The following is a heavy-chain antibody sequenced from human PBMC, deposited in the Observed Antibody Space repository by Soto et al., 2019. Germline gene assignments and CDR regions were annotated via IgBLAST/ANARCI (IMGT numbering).Heavy chain of an antibody. Sequence: ASVKVSCKASGYTFTDYFMHWVRQAPGQGLEWMGWINGNSGGTSYAQKFQGRVAMTRDTSISTAYMEPSSLTFDDTAVYYCARDPADSMIGIDYWGQGTLVTVSS. V-gene: IGHV1-2*02. J-gene: IGHJ4*02. CDR3: ARDPADSMIGIDY. CDR2: INGNSGGT. D-gene: IGHD3-16*01. CDR1: GYTFTDYF.